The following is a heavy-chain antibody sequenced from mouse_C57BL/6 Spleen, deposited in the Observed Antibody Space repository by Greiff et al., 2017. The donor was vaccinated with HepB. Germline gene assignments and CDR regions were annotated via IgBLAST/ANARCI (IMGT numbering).Heavy chain of an antibody. CDR1: GFTFSSYA. CDR3: ARDLPIYAMDY. CDR2: ISDGGSYT. V-gene: IGHV5-4*01. J-gene: IGHJ4*01. Sequence: EVKLVESGGGLVKPGGSLKLSCAASGFTFSSYAMSWVRQTPEKRLEWVATISDGGSYTYYPDNVKGRFTISRDNAKNNLYLQMSHLKSEDTAMYYCARDLPIYAMDYWGQGTSVTVSS.